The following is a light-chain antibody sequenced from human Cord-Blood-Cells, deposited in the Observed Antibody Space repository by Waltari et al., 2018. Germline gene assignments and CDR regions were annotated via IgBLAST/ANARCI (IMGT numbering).Light chain of an antibody. Sequence: DIQMTQSPSTLSASVGDRVNITCRASQSISSWLAWYQQKPGKAPKLLIYDAPSLESGVPSRFSGSGSGTEFTLTISSLQPDDFATYYCQQYNSYSPWTFGQGTKVEIK. V-gene: IGKV1-5*01. CDR1: QSISSW. J-gene: IGKJ1*01. CDR2: DAP. CDR3: QQYNSYSPWT.